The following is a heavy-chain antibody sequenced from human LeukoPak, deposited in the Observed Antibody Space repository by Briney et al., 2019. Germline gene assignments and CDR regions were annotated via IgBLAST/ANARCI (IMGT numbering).Heavy chain of an antibody. V-gene: IGHV3-21*01. J-gene: IGHJ3*02. Sequence: GGSLRLSCAASGFTFSSYSMNWVRQAPGKGLEWVSSISSSSSYIYYADSVKGRFTISRDNAKNSLYLQMNSLRAEDTAVYYCARSEVTANPDAFDIWGQGTMVTVSS. D-gene: IGHD2-21*02. CDR3: ARSEVTANPDAFDI. CDR2: ISSSSSYI. CDR1: GFTFSSYS.